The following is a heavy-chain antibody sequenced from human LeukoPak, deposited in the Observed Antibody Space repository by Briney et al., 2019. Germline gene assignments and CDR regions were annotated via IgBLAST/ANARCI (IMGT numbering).Heavy chain of an antibody. CDR1: GFTFSSYA. V-gene: IGHV3-23*01. CDR2: ISGSGGST. D-gene: IGHD3-3*01. J-gene: IGHJ4*02. CDR3: AKGSAGANYDFWSGYLIRPFHFDY. Sequence: GGSLRLSCAASGFTFSSYAMSWVRQAPGKGLEWVSAISGSGGSTYYADSVRGRFTISRDNSKNTLYLQMNSLRAEDTAVYYCAKGSAGANYDFWSGYLIRPFHFDYWGQGTLVTVSS.